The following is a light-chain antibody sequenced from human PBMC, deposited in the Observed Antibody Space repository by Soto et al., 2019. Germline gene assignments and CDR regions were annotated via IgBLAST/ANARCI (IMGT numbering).Light chain of an antibody. CDR1: QAISNY. J-gene: IGKJ3*01. Sequence: DIQMTQSPFAMSASIGDRVTITCRASQAISNYLAWFQQKPGQVPKRLIYAASILQGGVPSRFSGSGSGTEFTLTISGLQPEDFATYYCLQHDTYPRTFGPGTKVEIK. CDR2: AAS. V-gene: IGKV1-17*03. CDR3: LQHDTYPRT.